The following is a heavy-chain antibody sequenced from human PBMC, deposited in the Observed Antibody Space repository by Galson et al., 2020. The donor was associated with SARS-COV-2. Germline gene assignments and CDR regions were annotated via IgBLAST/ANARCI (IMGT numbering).Heavy chain of an antibody. J-gene: IGHJ4*02. Sequence: SATLSLTCAVSGGSISRGGYYWSWFRQPPGKGLEWIWYLSYSGSTYYNTSLKSRVTIPRDTSDNHFSLKLSSVTAADTAVYYCARYNNNNWSTFDYWGQGTLVTVSS. CDR1: GGSISRGGYY. V-gene: IGHV4-31*11. CDR2: LSYSGST. CDR3: ARYNNNNWSTFDY. D-gene: IGHD1-20*01.